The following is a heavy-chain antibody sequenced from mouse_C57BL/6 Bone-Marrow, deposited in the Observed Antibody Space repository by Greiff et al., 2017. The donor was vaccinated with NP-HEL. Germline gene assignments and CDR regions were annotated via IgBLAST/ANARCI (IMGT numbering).Heavy chain of an antibody. CDR2: INYDGSST. J-gene: IGHJ3*01. CDR1: GFTFSDYY. Sequence: VKVVESEGGLVQPGSSMKLSCTASGFTFSDYYMAWVRQVPEKGLEWVANINYDGSSTYYLDSLKSRFIISRDNAKNILYLQMSSLKSEDTATYYCARDSHRGTFAYWGQGTLVTVSA. D-gene: IGHD3-3*01. V-gene: IGHV5-16*01. CDR3: ARDSHRGTFAY.